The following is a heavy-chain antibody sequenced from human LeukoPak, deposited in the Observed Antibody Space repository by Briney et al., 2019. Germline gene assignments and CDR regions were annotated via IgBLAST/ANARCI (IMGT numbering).Heavy chain of an antibody. D-gene: IGHD3-10*01. CDR1: GFTLSSYA. V-gene: IGHV4-59*01. CDR2: IYYSGST. Sequence: PGGSLRLSCAASGFTLSSYAMSWIRQPPGKGLEWIGYIYYSGSTNYNPSLKSRVTISVDTSKNQFSLKLSSVTAADTAVYYCARGLLWFGEGVANMDVWGKGTTVTISS. J-gene: IGHJ6*03. CDR3: ARGLLWFGEGVANMDV.